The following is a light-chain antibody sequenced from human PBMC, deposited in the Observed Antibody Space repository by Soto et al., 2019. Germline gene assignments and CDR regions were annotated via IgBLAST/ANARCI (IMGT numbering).Light chain of an antibody. Sequence: DIQLTQSPSFLSASVGDRVTITCRASQGISSYLAWYQQKPGKAPKLLIYAASTLQSGVPPRFSGSGSGTEFTLTISSLQPEDFATYYCQQLNSYPQTFGKGTKVDIK. CDR3: QQLNSYPQT. J-gene: IGKJ1*01. CDR2: AAS. V-gene: IGKV1-9*01. CDR1: QGISSY.